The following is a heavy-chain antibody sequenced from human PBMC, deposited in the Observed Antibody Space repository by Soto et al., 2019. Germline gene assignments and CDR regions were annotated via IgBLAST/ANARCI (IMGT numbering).Heavy chain of an antibody. CDR2: IRPDGSET. CDR1: GFTFTDFY. V-gene: IGHV3-7*03. Sequence: EVQLVQSGGGLVQPGGSLRLTCVGSGFTFTDFYMNWVRQAPGKGLEWVANIRPDGSETNYVESVKGRFTTPIDNAKNSLFLQMHSLRADDTAVYCCAGWGGHDYNYWGQGILVIVSS. D-gene: IGHD4-4*01. J-gene: IGHJ4*02. CDR3: AGWGGHDYNY.